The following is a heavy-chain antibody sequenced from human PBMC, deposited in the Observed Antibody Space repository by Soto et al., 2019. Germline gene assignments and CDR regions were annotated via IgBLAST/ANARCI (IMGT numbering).Heavy chain of an antibody. CDR1: GFTFSSYG. V-gene: IGHV3-30*18. Sequence: GGSLRLSCAASGFTFSSYGTHWVRQAPGKGLEWVAVISYDGSNKYYADSVKGRFTISRDNSKNTLYLQMNSLRAEDTAVYYCAKNSHRYCSGGSCYPYFDYWGQGTLVTVSS. CDR3: AKNSHRYCSGGSCYPYFDY. CDR2: ISYDGSNK. D-gene: IGHD2-15*01. J-gene: IGHJ4*02.